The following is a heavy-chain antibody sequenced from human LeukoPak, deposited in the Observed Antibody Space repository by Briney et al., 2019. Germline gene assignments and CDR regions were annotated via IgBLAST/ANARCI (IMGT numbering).Heavy chain of an antibody. Sequence: APVKVSCKASGYTFTSYGISWVRQAPGQGLEWMGWISAYNGNTNYAQKLQGRVTMSTDTSTSTAYMELRSLRSDDTAVYYCARGERGYSYGLYYYGMDVWGQGTTVTVSS. V-gene: IGHV1-18*01. D-gene: IGHD5-18*01. CDR1: GYTFTSYG. CDR2: ISAYNGNT. CDR3: ARGERGYSYGLYYYGMDV. J-gene: IGHJ6*02.